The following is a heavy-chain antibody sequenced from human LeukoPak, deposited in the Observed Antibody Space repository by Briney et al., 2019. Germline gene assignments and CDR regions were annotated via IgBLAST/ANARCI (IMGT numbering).Heavy chain of an antibody. Sequence: SETLSLTCTVSGGSIGSYYWGWIRQPPGKGLEWIGSIYHSGSTYYNPSLKSRVTISVDTSKNQFSLKLSSVTAADTAVYYCAGNSVLRYFDWLLSTFDYWGQGTLVTVSS. CDR3: AGNSVLRYFDWLLSTFDY. J-gene: IGHJ4*02. V-gene: IGHV4-38-2*02. CDR2: IYHSGST. CDR1: GGSIGSYY. D-gene: IGHD3-9*01.